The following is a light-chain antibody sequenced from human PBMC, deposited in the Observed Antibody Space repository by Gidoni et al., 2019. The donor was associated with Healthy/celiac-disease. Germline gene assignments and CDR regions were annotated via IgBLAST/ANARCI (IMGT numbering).Light chain of an antibody. J-gene: IGKJ2*01. CDR2: DAS. CDR3: QQYNSYPYT. CDR1: QSISSW. V-gene: IGKV1-5*01. Sequence: DIQMTQSPSTLSASVGDRVTITCRASQSISSWLAWYQQKPGKAPKLLIYDASSLESGVPSRFSGSGSGTEFTLTISSLQPDDFATYYCQQYNSYPYTFAGDPAGDQT.